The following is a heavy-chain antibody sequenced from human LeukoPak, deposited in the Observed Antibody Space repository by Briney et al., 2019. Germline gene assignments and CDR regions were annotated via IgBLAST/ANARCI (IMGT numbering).Heavy chain of an antibody. V-gene: IGHV3-23*01. J-gene: IGHJ5*02. D-gene: IGHD6-19*01. CDR3: AKADSSGWYESNWFDP. CDR1: GSIFSNYA. CDR2: ISGSGDST. Sequence: GGSLRLSCAASGSIFSNYAMSWVRQAPGKGLEWVSLISGSGDSTYYADSVKGRFTISRDNSRNTLYLQMSSLRAEDTAVYYCAKADSSGWYESNWFDPWGQGTLVTVSS.